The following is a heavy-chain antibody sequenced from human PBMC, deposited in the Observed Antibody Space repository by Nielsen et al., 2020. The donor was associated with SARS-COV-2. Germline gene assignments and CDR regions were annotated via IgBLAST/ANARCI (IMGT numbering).Heavy chain of an antibody. CDR2: IWYDGTEE. J-gene: IGHJ4*02. V-gene: IGHV3-33*01. CDR1: GFTSRNYG. Sequence: GGFLRLPFAALGFTSRNYGMPWVRQVPGKGLEWVAVIWYDGTEEYYGDSVKGRFTISRDNSKSTLYLQMNSLRAEDTALYYCATDWASVAGTRLDHWGQGTLVTVSS. D-gene: IGHD6-19*01. CDR3: ATDWASVAGTRLDH.